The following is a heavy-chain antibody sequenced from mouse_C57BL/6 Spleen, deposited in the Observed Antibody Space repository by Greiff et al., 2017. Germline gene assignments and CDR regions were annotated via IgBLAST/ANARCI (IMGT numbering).Heavy chain of an antibody. V-gene: IGHV10-1*01. Sequence: EVQRVESGGGLVQPKGSLKLSCAASGFSFNTYAMNWVRQAPGKGLEWVARIRSKSNNYATYYADSVKDRFTISRDDSESMLYLQMNNLKTEDTAMYCCVRQWVYFDYWGQGTTLTVST. CDR2: IRSKSNNYAT. J-gene: IGHJ2*01. CDR1: GFSFNTYA. CDR3: VRQWVYFDY.